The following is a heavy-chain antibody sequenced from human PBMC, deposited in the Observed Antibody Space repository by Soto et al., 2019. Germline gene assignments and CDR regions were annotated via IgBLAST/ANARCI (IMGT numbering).Heavy chain of an antibody. Sequence: ASVKVSCKVAGHSLTDLSMHWVRQGPGRGLEWLGGFDPEEGEIIYAQNFQGRIRLTEDTSTDTAFMELNSLKSEDTAIYYCATTRTTYVYDFDSWGQGTRVTVSA. J-gene: IGHJ4*02. CDR3: ATTRTTYVYDFDS. V-gene: IGHV1-24*01. D-gene: IGHD3-16*01. CDR2: FDPEEGEI. CDR1: GHSLTDLS.